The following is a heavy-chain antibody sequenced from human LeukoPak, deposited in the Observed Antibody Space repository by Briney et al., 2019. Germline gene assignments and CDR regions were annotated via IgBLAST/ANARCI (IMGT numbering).Heavy chain of an antibody. V-gene: IGHV3-33*01. CDR2: LVYDARS. CDR3: ARGGSYPNDPFDI. J-gene: IGHJ3*02. CDR1: GFPFSSYG. Sequence: PGGSLRLSCAASGFPFSSYGMHWVRQAPGKGLEWVARLVYDARSDYANSVKGRFSISRDNSKNTSFLQMNNLRAEDTAVYYCARGGSYPNDPFDIWGQGTRVTVTS. D-gene: IGHD1-26*01.